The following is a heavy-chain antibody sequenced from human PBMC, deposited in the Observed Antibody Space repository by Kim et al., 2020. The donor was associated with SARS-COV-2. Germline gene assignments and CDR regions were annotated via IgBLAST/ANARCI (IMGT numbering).Heavy chain of an antibody. V-gene: IGHV1-69*13. CDR1: GGTFSSYA. CDR2: IIPIFGTA. Sequence: SVKVSCKASGGTFSSYAISWVRQAPGQGLEWMGGIIPIFGTANYAQKFQGRVTITADESTSTAYMELSSLRSEDTAVYYCASDSSSSSWKPHYFDYWGQGTLVTVSS. CDR3: ASDSSSSSWKPHYFDY. J-gene: IGHJ4*02. D-gene: IGHD6-6*01.